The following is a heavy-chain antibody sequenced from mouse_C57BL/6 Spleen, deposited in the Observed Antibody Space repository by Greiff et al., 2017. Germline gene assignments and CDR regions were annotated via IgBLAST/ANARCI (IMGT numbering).Heavy chain of an antibody. CDR2: ISGGGGNT. CDR1: GFTFSSYT. CDR3: ARPYREYFDY. V-gene: IGHV5-9*01. J-gene: IGHJ2*01. Sequence: EVQLVESGGGLVKPGGSLKLSCAASGFTFSSYTMSWVRQTPEKRLEWVATISGGGGNTYYPDSVQGRFPISSDTAKNTLYLQMSGLRSEDTALYYCARPYREYFDYWGQGTTLTVSA.